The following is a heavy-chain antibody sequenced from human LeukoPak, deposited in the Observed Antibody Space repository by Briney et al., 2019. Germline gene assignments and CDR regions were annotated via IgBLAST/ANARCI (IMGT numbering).Heavy chain of an antibody. J-gene: IGHJ4*02. V-gene: IGHV3-53*01. CDR3: ATTYDSSGYYLDY. CDR1: GFTVSSNY. CDR2: IYSGGST. Sequence: GSLRLSCAASGFTVSSNYMSWVRQAPGKGLEWGSVIYSGGSTYYAGCVSGRFTISRDNSKNTLYLQMNSLRAEDTAVYYCATTYDSSGYYLDYWGQGTLVTVSS. D-gene: IGHD3-22*01.